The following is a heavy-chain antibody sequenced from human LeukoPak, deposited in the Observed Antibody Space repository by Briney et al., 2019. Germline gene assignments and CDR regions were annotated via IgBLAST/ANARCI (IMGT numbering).Heavy chain of an antibody. CDR1: GGSISSYY. Sequence: SETLSLTCTVSGGSISSYYWSWIRQPAGKGLEWIGRIYTSGSTNYNPSLKSRVTMSVDTSKNQFSLKLSSVTAADTAVYYCARSESRITIFGVEYYGMDVWGQGTTVTVSS. J-gene: IGHJ6*02. CDR2: IYTSGST. D-gene: IGHD3-3*01. V-gene: IGHV4-4*07. CDR3: ARSESRITIFGVEYYGMDV.